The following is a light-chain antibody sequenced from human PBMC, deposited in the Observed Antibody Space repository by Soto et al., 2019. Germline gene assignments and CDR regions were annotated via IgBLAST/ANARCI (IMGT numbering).Light chain of an antibody. J-gene: IGLJ1*01. CDR1: SSAFGAYNY. CDR3: SSYAPSNFL. Sequence: QSVLTQPPSASGSPGQSVTISCTGTSSAFGAYNYVSWYQRHPGKAPKLMIYEVSQRPSGVPDRFSGSKSGNTASLTVSGVQAEDEADYNCSSYAPSNFLFGTGTKVTVL. V-gene: IGLV2-8*01. CDR2: EVS.